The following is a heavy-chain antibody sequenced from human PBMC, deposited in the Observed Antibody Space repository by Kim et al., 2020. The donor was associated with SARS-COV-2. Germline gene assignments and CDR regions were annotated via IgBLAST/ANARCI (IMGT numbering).Heavy chain of an antibody. CDR1: GYTFISYA. J-gene: IGHJ3*02. CDR3: ARGKENAFDI. CDR2: INADNGKA. V-gene: IGHV1-3*01. Sequence: ASVKVSCKASGYTFISYAIHWVRQAPGQRPEWMGWINADNGKAKYSQKLQGRVTITRDTSASTAYMDLSSLTSEDTAVYYCARGKENAFDIWGQGTMVT.